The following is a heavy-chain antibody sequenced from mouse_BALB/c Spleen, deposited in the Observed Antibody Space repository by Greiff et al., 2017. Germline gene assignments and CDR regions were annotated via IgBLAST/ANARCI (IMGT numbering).Heavy chain of an antibody. V-gene: IGHV5-12-1*01. CDR1: GFAFSSYD. J-gene: IGHJ4*01. D-gene: IGHD2-1*01. CDR3: ARHGNYLYYYAMDY. CDR2: ISSGGGST. Sequence: EVQLVESGGGLVKPGGSLKLSCAASGFAFSSYDMSWVRQTPEKRLEWVAYISSGGGSTYYPDTVKGRFTISRDNAKNTLYLQMSSLKSEDTAMYYCARHGNYLYYYAMDYWGQGTSVTVSS.